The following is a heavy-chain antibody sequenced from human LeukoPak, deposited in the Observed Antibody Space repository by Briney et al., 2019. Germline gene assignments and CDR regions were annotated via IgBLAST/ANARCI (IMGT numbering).Heavy chain of an antibody. Sequence: GGSLRLSCTASGFTFGDYAMSWVRQAPGKGLEWVGFIRSKAYGGTTEYAASVKGRFTISRDDSKSIADLQMNSLKTEDTAVYYCTRDRMDYDYVWGSYRLLPDYWGQGTLVTVSS. CDR2: IRSKAYGGTT. D-gene: IGHD3-16*02. CDR3: TRDRMDYDYVWGSYRLLPDY. V-gene: IGHV3-49*04. CDR1: GFTFGDYA. J-gene: IGHJ4*02.